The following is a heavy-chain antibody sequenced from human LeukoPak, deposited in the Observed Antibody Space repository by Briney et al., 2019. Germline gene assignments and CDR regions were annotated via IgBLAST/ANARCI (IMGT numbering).Heavy chain of an antibody. D-gene: IGHD3-10*01. Sequence: GGSLRLSCAASGFTFSDYYMSWIRQAPGKGLEWVSYISSSGSTIYYADSVKGRFTISRDNAKNSLYLQMNSLRAEDTAVYYCAKDRSMVRGVSIRFRRSGTMDVWGKGTTVTISS. CDR2: ISSSGSTI. CDR1: GFTFSDYY. J-gene: IGHJ6*03. CDR3: AKDRSMVRGVSIRFRRSGTMDV. V-gene: IGHV3-11*04.